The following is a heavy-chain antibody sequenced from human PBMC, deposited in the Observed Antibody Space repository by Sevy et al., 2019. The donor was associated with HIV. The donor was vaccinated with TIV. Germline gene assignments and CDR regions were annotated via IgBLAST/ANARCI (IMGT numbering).Heavy chain of an antibody. Sequence: SETLSLTCTVSGGSISSSSYYWGWIRQPPGKGLEWIGSIYYSGSTYYNSSLKSRVTISVDTSKNQFSLKLSSVTAADTAVYYCARSLDVLLVVYADYYFDYWGQGTLVTVSS. CDR1: GGSISSSSYY. J-gene: IGHJ4*02. CDR3: ARSLDVLLVVYADYYFDY. CDR2: IYYSGST. D-gene: IGHD2-8*02. V-gene: IGHV4-39*01.